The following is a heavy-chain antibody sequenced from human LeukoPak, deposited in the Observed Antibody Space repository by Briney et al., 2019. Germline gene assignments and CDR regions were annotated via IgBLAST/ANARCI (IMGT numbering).Heavy chain of an antibody. CDR3: ARRYSSSWYDH. CDR1: GFTFSDYY. V-gene: IGHV3-11*03. CDR2: ISGSSSYT. Sequence: GGSLRLSCEASGFTFSDYYMSWIRQAPGKGLEWVSYISGSSSYTNYADSVKGRFTISRDNAKNSLYLQMNSLRAEDTAVYYCARRYSSSWYDHWGQGTLVTVSS. D-gene: IGHD6-13*01. J-gene: IGHJ5*02.